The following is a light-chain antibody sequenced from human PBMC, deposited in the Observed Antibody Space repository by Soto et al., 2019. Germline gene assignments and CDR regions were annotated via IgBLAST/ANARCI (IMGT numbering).Light chain of an antibody. J-gene: IGKJ4*01. CDR3: LQVNSFPLS. Sequence: TQSPSSLSASFGDRVTITCRASQGIRNDLGWYQQKPGKAPKFLIYAASTLQSGVPSRFTGSGSGTDFTLTITSLQPEDFVTYYCLQVNSFPLSFGGGTKVDI. V-gene: IGKV1-17*01. CDR2: AAS. CDR1: QGIRND.